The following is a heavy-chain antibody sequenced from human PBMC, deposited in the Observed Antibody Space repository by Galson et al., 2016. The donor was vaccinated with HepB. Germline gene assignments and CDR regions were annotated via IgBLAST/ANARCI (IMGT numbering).Heavy chain of an antibody. D-gene: IGHD1-1*01. CDR1: RFTFSSYS. V-gene: IGHV3-21*01. Sequence: SLRLSCAVSRFTFSSYSMSWVRQAPGKGLEWVSFISSSGRYIYYADSVKGRFTISRDNAKNSLYLQMNSLRAEDTAIYYCATDTSRDDDQWGQGTLVTVSS. J-gene: IGHJ5*02. CDR2: ISSSGRYI. CDR3: ATDTSRDDDQ.